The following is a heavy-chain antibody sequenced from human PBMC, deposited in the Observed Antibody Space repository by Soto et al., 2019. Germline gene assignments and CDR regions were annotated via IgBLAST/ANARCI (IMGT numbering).Heavy chain of an antibody. J-gene: IGHJ4*02. CDR1: GYTFTSYD. V-gene: IGHV1-18*01. Sequence: ASVKVSCKASGYTFTSYDINWVRQATGQGHERMGWMSPNNGNTNYAQKLQGRVTKTTDTSTSTAYMELRSLRSDDTAVYYCAGDWDPDIVVVVAAHLFDYWGQGTLVTVSS. CDR3: AGDWDPDIVVVVAAHLFDY. D-gene: IGHD2-15*01. CDR2: MSPNNGNT.